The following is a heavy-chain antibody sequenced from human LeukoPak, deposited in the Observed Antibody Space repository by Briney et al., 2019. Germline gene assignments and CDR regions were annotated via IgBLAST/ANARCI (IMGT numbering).Heavy chain of an antibody. CDR1: GGSISSGGYY. CDR2: IYYSGST. Sequence: SETLSLTCTVSGGSISSGGYYWSWIRQHPGKGLEWIGYIYYSGSTYYNPSLKSRVTISVDTSKNQFSLKLSSVTAADTAVYYCARIDPGYYYYGMDVWGQGTTVTVSS. CDR3: ARIDPGYYYYGMDV. D-gene: IGHD3-22*01. V-gene: IGHV4-31*03. J-gene: IGHJ6*02.